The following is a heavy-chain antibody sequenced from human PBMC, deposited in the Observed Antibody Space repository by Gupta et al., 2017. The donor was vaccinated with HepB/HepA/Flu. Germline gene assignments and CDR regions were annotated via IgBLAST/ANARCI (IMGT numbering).Heavy chain of an antibody. V-gene: IGHV3-23*01. J-gene: IGHJ4*02. CDR1: GSTFSSYA. D-gene: IGHD6-6*01. Sequence: EVQLLESGGGLVQPGGSLRLSCAASGSTFSSYAMSWVRQAPGKGLEWVSAISGSGGSTYYADSVKGRFTISRDNSKNTLYLQMNSLRAEDTAVYYCAKTPWGSSSLFDYWGQGTLVTVSS. CDR3: AKTPWGSSSLFDY. CDR2: ISGSGGST.